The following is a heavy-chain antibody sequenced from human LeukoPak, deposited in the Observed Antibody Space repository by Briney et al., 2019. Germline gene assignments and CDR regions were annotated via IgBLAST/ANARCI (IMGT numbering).Heavy chain of an antibody. J-gene: IGHJ4*02. D-gene: IGHD6-13*01. CDR1: GYSISSGHY. CDR3: ARAAAAGTPHLIEHYFDY. Sequence: PSETLSLTCAVSGYSISSGHYWGWIRQPPGKGLEWIGSIYHSGSTYYNPSLKSRVTISVDTSKNQFSLKLSSVTAADTAVYYCARAAAAGTPHLIEHYFDYWGQGTLVTVSS. V-gene: IGHV4-38-2*01. CDR2: IYHSGST.